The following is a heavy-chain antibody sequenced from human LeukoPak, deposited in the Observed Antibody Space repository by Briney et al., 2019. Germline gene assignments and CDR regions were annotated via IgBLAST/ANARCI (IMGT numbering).Heavy chain of an antibody. D-gene: IGHD4-17*01. V-gene: IGHV1-2*06. CDR1: GYTFTGYY. J-gene: IGHJ4*02. CDR3: VSRGARANPLDY. Sequence: ASVKVSCKASGYTFTGYYMHWVRQAPGQGLEWMGRINPNSGGTNYAQKFQGRVTMTRDTSISTAYMELSRLRSDDTAVHYCVSRGARANPLDYWGQGTLVTVSS. CDR2: INPNSGGT.